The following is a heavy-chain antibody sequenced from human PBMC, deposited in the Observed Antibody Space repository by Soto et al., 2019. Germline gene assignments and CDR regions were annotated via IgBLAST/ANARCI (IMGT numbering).Heavy chain of an antibody. J-gene: IGHJ4*02. CDR3: ARGGSGSFTP. V-gene: IGHV4-59*01. CDR1: GGSISGDY. CDR2: IYYSGTT. D-gene: IGHD3-10*01. Sequence: QVQLQESGPGLVKPSETLSLTCTVSGGSISGDYWSWIRQSPEKGLEWIGYIYYSGTTNYNPSLKRRVTISVDTSKNQFSLNLRSLTAADTAVYYCARGGSGSFTPWGQGTLVTVSS.